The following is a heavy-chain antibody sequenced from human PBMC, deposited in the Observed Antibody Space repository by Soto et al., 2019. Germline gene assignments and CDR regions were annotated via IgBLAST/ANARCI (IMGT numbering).Heavy chain of an antibody. J-gene: IGHJ4*02. D-gene: IGHD3-3*01. Sequence: SGPTLVNPTHTVTLTCTFSGCSLSSGGVAVGWIRQPPGKALEWLALIYWNDDKRYSPSLKSSVTITKDTSKNRVVLTMTNTDPVDTATYYCARIGLKGSLYYFDYWGQGTLVTVSS. CDR3: ARIGLKGSLYYFDY. V-gene: IGHV2-5*01. CDR1: GCSLSSGGVA. CDR2: IYWNDDK.